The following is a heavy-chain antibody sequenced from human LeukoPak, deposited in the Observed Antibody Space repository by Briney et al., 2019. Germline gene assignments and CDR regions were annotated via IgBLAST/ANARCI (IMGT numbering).Heavy chain of an antibody. D-gene: IGHD3-9*01. CDR3: ARGSQLRYFDWLSDY. J-gene: IGHJ4*02. V-gene: IGHV3-64*01. CDR2: ISSNGGST. Sequence: GGSLRLSCAASGFTFSSYAMHWVRQAPGKGLEYVSAISSNGGSTYYANSVKGRFTISRDNSKNTLYLQMGSLRAEDMAVYYCARGSQLRYFDWLSDYWGQGTLVTVSS. CDR1: GFTFSSYA.